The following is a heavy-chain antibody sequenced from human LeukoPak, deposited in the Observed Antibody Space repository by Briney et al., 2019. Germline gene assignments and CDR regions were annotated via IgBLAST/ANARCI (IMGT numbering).Heavy chain of an antibody. CDR1: GYTFTGYY. D-gene: IGHD6-6*01. CDR2: VNPNSGGT. Sequence: ASVKVSCKASGYTFTGYYIHWVRRAPGQGLEWMGRVNPNSGGTNYAQKFQGRVTMTRDTSISTVYMELSRLRSDDTALYYCARDRRYSSSSGVDYWGQGTLVTVS. V-gene: IGHV1-2*06. J-gene: IGHJ4*02. CDR3: ARDRRYSSSSGVDY.